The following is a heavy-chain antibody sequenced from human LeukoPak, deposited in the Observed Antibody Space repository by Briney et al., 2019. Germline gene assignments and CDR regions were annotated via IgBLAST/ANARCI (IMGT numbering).Heavy chain of an antibody. J-gene: IGHJ6*02. CDR3: AREQANDVWSLREDYGMDV. CDR2: IIPILGIA. CDR1: GGTFSSYA. V-gene: IGHV1-69*04. Sequence: ASVKVSCKASGGTFSSYAISWVRQAPGQGLEWMGRIIPILGIANYAQKFQGRVTITADKSTSTAYMELSSLRSEDTAVYYCAREQANDVWSLREDYGMDVWGQGTTVTVSS. D-gene: IGHD5-12*01.